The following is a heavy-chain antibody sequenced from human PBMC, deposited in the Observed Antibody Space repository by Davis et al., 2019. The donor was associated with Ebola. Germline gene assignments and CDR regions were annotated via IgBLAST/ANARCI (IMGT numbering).Heavy chain of an antibody. CDR1: AFSFSSYS. D-gene: IGHD6-6*01. CDR2: ISTSSSPI. CDR3: ARDQGAIAARPSAFDM. V-gene: IGHV3-48*02. J-gene: IGHJ3*02. Sequence: PGGSLRLSCAASAFSFSSYSMNWVRQAPGKGLEWVSYISTSSSPIYYADSVKGRFTISRDNAKNSLYLQMSSLRDEDTAVYYCARDQGAIAARPSAFDMWGQGTMVTVSS.